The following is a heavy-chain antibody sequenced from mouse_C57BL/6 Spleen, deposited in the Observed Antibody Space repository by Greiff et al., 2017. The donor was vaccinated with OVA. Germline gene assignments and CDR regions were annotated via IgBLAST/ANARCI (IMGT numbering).Heavy chain of an antibody. CDR3: ARMTTVVANWYFDV. CDR1: GYTFTSYG. CDR2: IYPRSGNT. J-gene: IGHJ1*03. D-gene: IGHD1-1*01. Sequence: VQLQQSGAELARPGASVKLSCKASGYTFTSYGISWVKQRTGQGLEWIGEIYPRSGNTYYNEKYKGKATLTADKSSSTAYMELRILTSEDSAVYFCARMTTVVANWYFDVWGTGTTVTVSS. V-gene: IGHV1-81*01.